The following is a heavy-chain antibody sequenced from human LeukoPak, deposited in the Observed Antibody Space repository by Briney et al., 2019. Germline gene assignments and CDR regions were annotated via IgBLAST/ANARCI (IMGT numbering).Heavy chain of an antibody. CDR1: GYTFTGYY. CDR2: INPNSGGT. Sequence: GASVKVSCKASGYTFTGYYMHWVRQAPGQGLEWMGWINPNSGGTNYAHKFQGRVTMTRDTSISTACMELSRLRSDDTAVYYCARDGMVRAFGAFDIWGQGTMVTVSS. V-gene: IGHV1-2*02. D-gene: IGHD3-10*01. J-gene: IGHJ3*02. CDR3: ARDGMVRAFGAFDI.